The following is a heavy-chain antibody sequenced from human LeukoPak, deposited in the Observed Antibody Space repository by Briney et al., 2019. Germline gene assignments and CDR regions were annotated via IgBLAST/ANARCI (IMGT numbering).Heavy chain of an antibody. CDR1: GGSISSSSYY. CDR2: IHYSGST. Sequence: ETLSLTCTVSGGSISSSSYYWGWIRQPPGKGLEWIGNIHYSGSTYYNPSLKSRVTISLDTSKNQFSLKLSSVTAADTAVYYCARHQGYRGASSLDYWGQGTLVTVSS. D-gene: IGHD6-13*01. J-gene: IGHJ4*02. V-gene: IGHV4-39*01. CDR3: ARHQGYRGASSLDY.